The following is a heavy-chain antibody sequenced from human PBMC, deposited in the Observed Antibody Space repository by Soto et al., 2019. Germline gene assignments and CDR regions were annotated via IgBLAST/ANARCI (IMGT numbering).Heavy chain of an antibody. D-gene: IGHD5-12*01. CDR2: ISGTGGSI. CDR1: GFTFRSYS. CDR3: AKAWGDTWLQAAVAL. J-gene: IGHJ3*01. V-gene: IGHV3-23*01. Sequence: EVQLLESGGGLIQPGGSLRLSCAASGFTFRSYSMSWVRRAPGKGLEWVSGISGTGGSIYYADSVKGRFTISRDNSRNTLYLQMNGLRADDTAISYCAKAWGDTWLQAAVALWGLGTMVTVSA.